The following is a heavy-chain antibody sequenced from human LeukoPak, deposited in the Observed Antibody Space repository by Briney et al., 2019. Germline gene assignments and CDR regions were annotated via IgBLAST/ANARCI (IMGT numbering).Heavy chain of an antibody. Sequence: ASVKVSCKASGYTFTSYYMHWVRQAPGQGLEWMGWINPNSGGTNYAQKFQGRVTMTRDTSISTAYMELSRLRSDDTAVYYCARSSPYYYDSSGYYPAGHFDYWGQGTLVTVSS. CDR1: GYTFTSYY. CDR3: ARSSPYYYDSSGYYPAGHFDY. D-gene: IGHD3-22*01. J-gene: IGHJ4*02. V-gene: IGHV1-2*02. CDR2: INPNSGGT.